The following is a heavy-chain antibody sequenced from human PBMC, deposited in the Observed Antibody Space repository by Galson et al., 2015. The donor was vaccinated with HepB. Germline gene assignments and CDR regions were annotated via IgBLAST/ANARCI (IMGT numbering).Heavy chain of an antibody. Sequence: SETLSLTCAVYGGSFRGNYWSWIRQPPRKGLEWIGEIKHSGSTNYNPSLKSRVTISLDTSKKQFSLKLSSVTAADTAVYYCAGYSSAWASFDIWGQGTLATVSS. D-gene: IGHD6-19*01. CDR2: IKHSGST. J-gene: IGHJ4*02. CDR1: GGSFRGNY. CDR3: AGYSSAWASFDI. V-gene: IGHV4-34*01.